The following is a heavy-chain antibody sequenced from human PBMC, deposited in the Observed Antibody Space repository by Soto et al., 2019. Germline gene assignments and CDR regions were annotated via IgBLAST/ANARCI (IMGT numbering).Heavy chain of an antibody. D-gene: IGHD5-18*01. V-gene: IGHV4-31*03. CDR3: ARDRGQLWLRE. J-gene: IGHJ4*02. CDR1: GGSITSGGYY. CDR2: IYYNGNT. Sequence: SETLSLTCSVSGGSITSGGYYWTWVRQHPGKGLEWIGFIYYNGNTNYNPSLKSRVTISIDTSKNHFSLHLTSVTAADAAVYYCARDRGQLWLREWGQGXRVTVSS.